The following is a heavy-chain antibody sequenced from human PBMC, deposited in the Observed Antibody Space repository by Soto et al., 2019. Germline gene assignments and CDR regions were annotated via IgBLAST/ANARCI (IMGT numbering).Heavy chain of an antibody. CDR3: ARHSLPLLDPAYYYDSSGYYYINDY. CDR2: IYYSGST. Sequence: PSETLSLTCTVSGGSISSSSYYWGWIRQPPGKGLEWIGSIYYSGSTYYNPSLKSRVTISVDTSKNQFSLKLSSVTAADTAVYYCARHSLPLLDPAYYYDSSGYYYINDYWGQGTLVNVSS. D-gene: IGHD3-22*01. CDR1: GGSISSSSYY. J-gene: IGHJ4*02. V-gene: IGHV4-39*01.